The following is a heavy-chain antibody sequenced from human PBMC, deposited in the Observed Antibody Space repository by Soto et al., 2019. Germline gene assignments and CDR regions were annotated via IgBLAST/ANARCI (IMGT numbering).Heavy chain of an antibody. CDR2: ISGSGGGT. CDR3: AKDINPRESPRGYFDL. CDR1: GFTFSSYG. D-gene: IGHD3-10*01. V-gene: IGHV3-23*01. J-gene: IGHJ2*01. Sequence: EVQLLESGGGLVQPGGSLRLSCAASGFTFSSYGMSWVRQAPGKGLERVSGISGSGGGTHYADSVKGRFTISRDNPKSALYLQMNGLRAEDTAVYYVAKDINPRESPRGYFDLWGSGTLVTVSS.